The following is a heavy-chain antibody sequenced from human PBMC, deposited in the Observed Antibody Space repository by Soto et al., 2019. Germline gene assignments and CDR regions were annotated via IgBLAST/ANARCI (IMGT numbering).Heavy chain of an antibody. CDR3: ARGNLGGFDL. Sequence: EVQLVESEGDLVQRGGSLRLSCAASGFTFNYYWMHWVRQAPGQGLMWVAHIQNDGSRTTYADSVKGRFTISRDNAKNTMYLQMNSLRAEDTAVYYCARGNLGGFDLWGQGTTVTVSS. V-gene: IGHV3-74*01. D-gene: IGHD4-4*01. CDR2: IQNDGSRT. CDR1: GFTFNYYW. J-gene: IGHJ3*01.